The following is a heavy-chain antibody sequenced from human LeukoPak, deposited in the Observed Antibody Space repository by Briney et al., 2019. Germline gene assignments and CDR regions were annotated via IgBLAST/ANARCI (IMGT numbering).Heavy chain of an antibody. D-gene: IGHD3-10*01. CDR3: AKDARGDYYYYMDV. CDR1: GFTFSSYG. Sequence: GGSLRLSXAASGFTFSSYGMHWVRQAPGKGLEWVAFIRYDGSNKYYVDSVKGRFTISRDNSKNTLYLQMNSLRAEDTAVYYCAKDARGDYYYYMDVWGKGTTVTVSS. V-gene: IGHV3-30*02. CDR2: IRYDGSNK. J-gene: IGHJ6*03.